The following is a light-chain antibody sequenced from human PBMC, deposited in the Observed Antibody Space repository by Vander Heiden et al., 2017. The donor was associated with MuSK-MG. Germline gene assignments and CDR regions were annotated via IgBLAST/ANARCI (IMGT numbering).Light chain of an antibody. V-gene: IGKV1-39*01. J-gene: IGKJ1*01. Sequence: DIQMTQSPSSLSASVGDRVTTTCRAGQSIGRYLNWYLQKPGKAPQLLIYSASSLQSGVPSRFSGSGSGTEFTLTIGSLQPEDFATYFCQQSHTFPWTFGQGTKVEVK. CDR2: SAS. CDR1: QSIGRY. CDR3: QQSHTFPWT.